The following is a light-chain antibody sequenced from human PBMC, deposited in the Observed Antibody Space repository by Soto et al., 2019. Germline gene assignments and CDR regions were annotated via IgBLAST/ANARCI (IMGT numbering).Light chain of an antibody. J-gene: IGKJ5*01. Sequence: DIQMTQSPSTVSASVGDRVTITCWASQGISIWLAWYQQKPWKAPKLLIYDASSLQSGVPSRFSGSGSWTDFTLTISSLQPEDFSTNYCHQANSFPITFGQGTRLEIK. CDR2: DAS. CDR3: HQANSFPIT. CDR1: QGISIW. V-gene: IGKV1-12*01.